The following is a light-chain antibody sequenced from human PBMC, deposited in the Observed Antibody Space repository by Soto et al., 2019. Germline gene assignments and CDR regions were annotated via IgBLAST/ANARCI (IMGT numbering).Light chain of an antibody. CDR3: QHRTNWPLT. V-gene: IGKV3-11*01. CDR2: DAS. J-gene: IGKJ4*01. Sequence: EVVLTQSPATLSLSPGERATLSCRASQSLSSYLAWYQQKPGQAPRLLIYDASNKATGIPARFSGSGSGTDFTLTISSLEPEDLAIYYCQHRTNWPLTFGGGTKVEIK. CDR1: QSLSSY.